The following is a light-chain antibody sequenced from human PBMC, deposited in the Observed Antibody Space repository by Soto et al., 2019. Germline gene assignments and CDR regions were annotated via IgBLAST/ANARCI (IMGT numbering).Light chain of an antibody. CDR1: QSLLTSNGYNY. CDR3: MQPLQSWT. J-gene: IGKJ1*01. CDR2: XGS. Sequence: DIVMTQSPLSLPVTPGEPASLSXRSSQSLLTSNGYNYLYLYLXKPXKSTXXXIYXGSNRASGVPDRFSGSGSGTDFTLKISRVEAEYVGVYYCMQPLQSWTVGQGTKVDIK. V-gene: IGKV2-28*01.